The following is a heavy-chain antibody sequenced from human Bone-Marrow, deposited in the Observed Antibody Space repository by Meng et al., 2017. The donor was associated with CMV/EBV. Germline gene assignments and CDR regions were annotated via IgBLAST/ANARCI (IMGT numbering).Heavy chain of an antibody. CDR2: ILYDGRNK. V-gene: IGHV3-30*02. D-gene: IGHD6-13*01. J-gene: IGHJ6*02. CDR3: AKDRRSSSFYYYGMDV. Sequence: GESLKISCAASGFTFRKFGMHWARQAPGKGLEWVAYILYDGRNKYYADSVKDRFTVSRDNSKNTLYLQMNSLRAEDTAVYYCAKDRRSSSFYYYGMDVWGQGTTITVSS. CDR1: GFTFRKFG.